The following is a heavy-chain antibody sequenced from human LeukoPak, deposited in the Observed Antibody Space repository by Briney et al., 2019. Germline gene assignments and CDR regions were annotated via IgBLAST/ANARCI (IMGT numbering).Heavy chain of an antibody. CDR1: GYSFTSYW. J-gene: IGHJ2*01. D-gene: IGHD2-21*01. CDR3: ARRGVVVNWYFDL. Sequence: GESLKISCKGSGYSFTSYWIGWVRQMPGKGLEWMGIIYPGDSDTRYSPSFQGQVTISADKSISTAYLQWSSLKASDTAIYYCARRGVVVNWYFDLWGRGTLVTVSS. CDR2: IYPGDSDT. V-gene: IGHV5-51*01.